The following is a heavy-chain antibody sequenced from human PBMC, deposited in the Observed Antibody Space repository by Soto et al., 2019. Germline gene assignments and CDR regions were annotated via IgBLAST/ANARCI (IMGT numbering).Heavy chain of an antibody. CDR3: ASLSLRFLEWPLDY. CDR1: GFTFSSYA. CDR2: ISYDGSNK. J-gene: IGHJ4*02. D-gene: IGHD3-3*01. V-gene: IGHV3-30-3*01. Sequence: PGGSLRLSCAASGFTFSSYAMHWVRQAPGKGLEWVAVISYDGSNKYYADSVKGRFTISRDNSKNTLYLQMNSLRAEDTAVYYCASLSLRFLEWPLDYWGQGTLVTVSS.